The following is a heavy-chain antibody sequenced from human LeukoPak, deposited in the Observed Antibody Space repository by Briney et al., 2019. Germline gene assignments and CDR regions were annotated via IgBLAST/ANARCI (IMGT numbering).Heavy chain of an antibody. V-gene: IGHV3-23*01. D-gene: IGHD3-22*01. Sequence: GGSLRLSCAVSGITLSNYGMSWVRQAPGKGLEWVAGISGSGGGTNYADSVKGRFTISRDNYKNTLYLQMNSLGAEDTAVYSCAKRGVVIRVILVGFHKEAYYFDSWGQGALVTDSS. CDR1: GITLSNYG. CDR2: ISGSGGGT. CDR3: AKRGVVIRVILVGFHKEAYYFDS. J-gene: IGHJ4*02.